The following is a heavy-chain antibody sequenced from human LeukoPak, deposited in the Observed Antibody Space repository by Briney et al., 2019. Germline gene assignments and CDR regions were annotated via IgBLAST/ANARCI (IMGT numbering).Heavy chain of an antibody. CDR3: ARYYCSAANCPGIDY. J-gene: IGHJ4*02. V-gene: IGHV4-30-4*01. D-gene: IGHD2-15*01. Sequence: SETLSLTCTVSGGSISSGDYYWTWIRQPPGKGLEWIGYIYYSGSTYYNPSLKSRLTISLDTSKNQFSLRLSSVTAADTAVYYCARYYCSAANCPGIDYWGQGTLATVSS. CDR1: GGSISSGDYY. CDR2: IYYSGST.